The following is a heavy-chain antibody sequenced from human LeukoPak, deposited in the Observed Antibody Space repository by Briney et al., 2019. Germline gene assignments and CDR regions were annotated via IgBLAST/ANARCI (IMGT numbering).Heavy chain of an antibody. CDR1: GGSISSYY. J-gene: IGHJ5*02. D-gene: IGHD2-2*01. CDR2: IYTSGST. V-gene: IGHV4-4*07. Sequence: SETLSLTCTVSGGSISSYYWSWIRQPAGKGLEWIGRIYTSGSTNYNPSLKSRVTMSVDTSKNQFSLKLSSVTAADTAVYYCARDFVVVAPAATAHDIWFDPWGQGTLVTVSS. CDR3: ARDFVVVAPAATAHDIWFDP.